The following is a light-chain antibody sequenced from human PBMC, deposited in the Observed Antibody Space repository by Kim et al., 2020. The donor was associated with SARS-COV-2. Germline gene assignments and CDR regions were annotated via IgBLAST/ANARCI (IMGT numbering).Light chain of an antibody. V-gene: IGLV2-14*03. CDR2: DVS. CDR1: SSDVGSYNY. CDR3: TSYKSSSTLYV. Sequence: QSALTQPASVSGSPGQSITISCTGTSSDVGSYNYVSWYQQHPGKAPKLMIYDVSHRPSGVSNRFSGSKSGNTASLTISGLQAEDEVDYFCTSYKSSSTLYVFGTGTKVTVL. J-gene: IGLJ1*01.